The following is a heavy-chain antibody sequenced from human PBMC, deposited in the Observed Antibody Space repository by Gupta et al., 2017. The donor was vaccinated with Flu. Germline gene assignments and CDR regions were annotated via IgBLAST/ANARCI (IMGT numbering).Heavy chain of an antibody. V-gene: IGHV5-51*03. D-gene: IGHD5-18*01. J-gene: IGHJ4*02. Sequence: EVQLVQSGAEVKKPGESLKVSCQTSGYSFNNYWIGWARQMPGKGLEWMGIIYPGDSDTRYSPSFQGYVTRSVDTSITTAYLEWSSLEASDTAMYFCARSRGYSYGFFDSWGQGTLVTVSS. CDR2: IYPGDSDT. CDR3: ARSRGYSYGFFDS. CDR1: GYSFNNYW.